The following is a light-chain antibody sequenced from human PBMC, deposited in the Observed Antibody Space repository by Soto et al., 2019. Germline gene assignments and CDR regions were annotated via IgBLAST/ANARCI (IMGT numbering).Light chain of an antibody. CDR3: QQYGSSLYT. Sequence: EIVLTQSPGTQSLSPGERATLSGRASQSVSSSYLAWYQQKPGQAPRLLIYGASSRATGIPDRFSGSGSGTDFTLTISRLEPEDFAVYYCQQYGSSLYTFGQGTKLEIK. J-gene: IGKJ2*01. CDR1: QSVSSSY. CDR2: GAS. V-gene: IGKV3-20*01.